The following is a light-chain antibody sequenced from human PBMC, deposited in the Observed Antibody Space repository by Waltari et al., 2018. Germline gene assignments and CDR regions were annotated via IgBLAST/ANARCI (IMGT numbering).Light chain of an antibody. V-gene: IGKV1-6*01. J-gene: IGKJ1*01. CDR2: DAS. Sequence: AIQMTQSSSSLSASVGDRVTITCRASQGIRNDLGWYQQRPGKAPMLLIYDASSLQTGVPSRFSGSGSGTGFTLTISSLQPEDFGTYYCLQDYSYPRTFGQGTKVEVK. CDR1: QGIRND. CDR3: LQDYSYPRT.